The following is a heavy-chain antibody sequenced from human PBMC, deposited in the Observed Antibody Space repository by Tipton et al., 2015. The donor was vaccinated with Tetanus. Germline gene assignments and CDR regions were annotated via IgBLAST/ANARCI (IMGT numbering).Heavy chain of an antibody. CDR3: ASGWRYYYDTTGFSDY. J-gene: IGHJ4*02. V-gene: IGHV4-39*01. CDR1: GVSISSNSYY. D-gene: IGHD3-22*01. Sequence: TLSLTCTVSGVSISSNSYYWGWIRQPPGKGLEWIGTVFHSGTTYYNPSLKSRVTISVDTSKSQFSLKLSSVTAADTAVYYCASGWRYYYDTTGFSDYWGQGTLVTVSS. CDR2: VFHSGTT.